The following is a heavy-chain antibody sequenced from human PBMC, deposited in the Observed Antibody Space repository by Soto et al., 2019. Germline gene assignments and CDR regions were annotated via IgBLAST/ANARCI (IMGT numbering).Heavy chain of an antibody. J-gene: IGHJ4*02. Sequence: PGGSLRLSCAASGFTFSSYAMSWVRQAPGKGLEWVSAISGSGGSTYYADSVKGRFTISRDNSKNTLYLQMNTLRAEDTAVYYCAKESSGYCTSGVCYFDYWGQGTLVTVSS. CDR3: AKESSGYCTSGVCYFDY. V-gene: IGHV3-23*01. D-gene: IGHD2-8*01. CDR2: ISGSGGST. CDR1: GFTFSSYA.